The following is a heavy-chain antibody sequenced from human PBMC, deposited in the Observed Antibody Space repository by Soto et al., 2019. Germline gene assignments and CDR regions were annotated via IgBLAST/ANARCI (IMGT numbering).Heavy chain of an antibody. V-gene: IGHV4-4*07. D-gene: IGHD3-9*01. CDR1: GRSMSGYY. J-gene: IGHJ4*02. CDR2: IYTSGTT. Sequence: PSETLSLTCTFSGRSMSGYYWSWIRQPAGERLEWIGRIYTSGTTDFNPSLKGRVTMSVDTSKNQFSLKLTSVTAADTALYYCAREDYYDTGYYVVWGQGTRVTVSS. CDR3: AREDYYDTGYYVV.